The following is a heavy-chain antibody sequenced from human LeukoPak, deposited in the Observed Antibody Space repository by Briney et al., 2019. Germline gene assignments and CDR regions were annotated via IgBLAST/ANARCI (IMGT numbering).Heavy chain of an antibody. CDR3: ARDPNGDYIGAFDF. J-gene: IGHJ3*01. D-gene: IGHD4-17*01. CDR1: GFTFSNYA. CDR2: IRSGGSA. V-gene: IGHV3-23*01. Sequence: PGGSLRLSCAASGFTFSNYAMIWVRQARGRGLEWVSAIRSGGSAKYADPVKARFTISRDNSKNTLYLQMNSLRAEDTALYFCARDPNGDYIGAFDFWGQGTVVTVSS.